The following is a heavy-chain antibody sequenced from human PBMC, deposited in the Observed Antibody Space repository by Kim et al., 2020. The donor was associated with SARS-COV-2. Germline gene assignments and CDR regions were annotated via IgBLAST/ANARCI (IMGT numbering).Heavy chain of an antibody. CDR2: ISSNGGST. CDR1: GFTFSSYA. Sequence: GGSLRLSCSASGFTFSSYAMHWVRQAPGKGLEYVSAISSNGGSTYYADSVKGRFTISRDNSKNTLYLQMSSLRAEDTAVYYCVKSPTRKVVPGQDYYYGMDAWGQGTTVTVPS. D-gene: IGHD2-2*01. V-gene: IGHV3-64D*06. J-gene: IGHJ6*02. CDR3: VKSPTRKVVPGQDYYYGMDA.